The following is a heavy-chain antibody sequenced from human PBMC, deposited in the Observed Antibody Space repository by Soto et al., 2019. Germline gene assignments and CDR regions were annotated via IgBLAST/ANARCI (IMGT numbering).Heavy chain of an antibody. CDR2: INPNSGGT. D-gene: IGHD3-10*01. V-gene: IGHV1-2*02. Sequence: ASVQVSCKASGYTFTGYYMHWVRQAPGQGLEWMGWINPNSGGTNYAQKFQGRVSMTRDTSISTAYMELSRLRSDDTAVYYCARDWEDYYGSGSGWFDPWGQGTLVTVSS. CDR3: ARDWEDYYGSGSGWFDP. CDR1: GYTFTGYY. J-gene: IGHJ5*02.